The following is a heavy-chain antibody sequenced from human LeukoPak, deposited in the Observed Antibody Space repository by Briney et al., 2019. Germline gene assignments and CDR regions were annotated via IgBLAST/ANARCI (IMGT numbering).Heavy chain of an antibody. D-gene: IGHD3-16*02. J-gene: IGHJ4*02. CDR3: ATDLSSDYVWGSYRHALDY. V-gene: IGHV1-24*01. CDR1: GYTLTGLS. CDR2: FDPEDGET. Sequence: GASVKVSCKVSGYTLTGLSMHWVRQAPGEGLEWMGGFDPEDGETIYAQKFQGRVTMTEDTSTDTAYMELSSLRSEDTAVYYCATDLSSDYVWGSYRHALDYWGQGTLVTVSS.